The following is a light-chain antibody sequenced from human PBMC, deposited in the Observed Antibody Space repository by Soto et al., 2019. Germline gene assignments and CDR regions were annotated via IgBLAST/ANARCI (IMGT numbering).Light chain of an antibody. J-gene: IGKJ2*01. CDR1: QSVDNS. V-gene: IGKV3-15*01. Sequence: EIVMTQSPATLSVSPGERATLSCRASQSVDNSLAWYQKRPGQPPRLLIYAASTRATGTPVRFSGSGSGTDFTLTISSLQSEDFAVYYCQMYNSRHPRYTFSPGTQLEIK. CDR2: AAS. CDR3: QMYNSRHPRYT.